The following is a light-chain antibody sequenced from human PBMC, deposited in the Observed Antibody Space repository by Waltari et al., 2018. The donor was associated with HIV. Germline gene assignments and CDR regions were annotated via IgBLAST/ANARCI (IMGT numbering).Light chain of an antibody. Sequence: QSALTQPASVSGSLGQSISISCSGSSSDLGLYNLVSWYQVSPGKAPKLIIHEVNKRPSGVSVRFSGSNSGNTASLTISGLQTDDEADYYCCSYAVDSNYVFGTGTKVTVL. V-gene: IGLV2-23*02. CDR1: SSDLGLYNL. CDR2: EVN. CDR3: CSYAVDSNYV. J-gene: IGLJ1*01.